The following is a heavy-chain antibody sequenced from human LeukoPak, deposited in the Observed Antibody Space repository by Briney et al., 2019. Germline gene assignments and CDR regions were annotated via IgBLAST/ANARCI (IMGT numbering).Heavy chain of an antibody. V-gene: IGHV3-23*01. CDR2: ISNIATI. Sequence: GGSLRLSCAASGFTFRSYAMTWVRQAPGKGLEWVSEISNIATINYADSVKGRFTMSRDNSKNTLYLQMNSLRAEDTAVYYCARGGQLHYYDSSGYYFDYWGQGTLVTVSS. J-gene: IGHJ4*02. CDR1: GFTFRSYA. D-gene: IGHD3-22*01. CDR3: ARGGQLHYYDSSGYYFDY.